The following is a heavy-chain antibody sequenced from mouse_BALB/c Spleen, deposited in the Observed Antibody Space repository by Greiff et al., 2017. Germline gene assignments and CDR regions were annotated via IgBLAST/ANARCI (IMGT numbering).Heavy chain of an antibody. CDR2: ISNGGGST. D-gene: IGHD2-4*01. J-gene: IGHJ3*01. Sequence: DVKLVESGGGLVQPGGSLKLSCAASGFTFSSYTMSWVRQTPEKRLEWVAYISNGGGSTYYPDTVKGRFTISRDNAKNTLYLQMSSLKSEDTAMYYCARRDYDYDGPWFAYWGQGTLVTVSA. CDR3: ARRDYDYDGPWFAY. V-gene: IGHV5-12-2*01. CDR1: GFTFSSYT.